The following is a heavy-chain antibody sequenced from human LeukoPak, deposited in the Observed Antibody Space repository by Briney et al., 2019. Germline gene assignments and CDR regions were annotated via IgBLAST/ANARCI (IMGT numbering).Heavy chain of an antibody. CDR2: IYYSGSA. Sequence: SETLSLTCTVSGGSFSSGNFYWYWIRQYPGRGLEWIGYIYYSGSAYYNPSLKSRVTISVDTSKKQFSLTLSTVTAADTAIYYCARAGGSGNSTYYFDYWGQGTQVTVSS. J-gene: IGHJ4*02. CDR1: GGSFSSGNFY. V-gene: IGHV4-31*03. D-gene: IGHD3-10*01. CDR3: ARAGGSGNSTYYFDY.